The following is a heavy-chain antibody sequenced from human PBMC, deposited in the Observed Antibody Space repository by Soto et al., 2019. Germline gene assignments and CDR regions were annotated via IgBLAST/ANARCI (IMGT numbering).Heavy chain of an antibody. CDR3: ARKREGYNSYYFDY. J-gene: IGHJ4*02. V-gene: IGHV5-51*01. CDR1: GYSFSSYW. CDR2: IYPGDSDT. D-gene: IGHD5-12*01. Sequence: PGESLKISCKGSGYSFSSYWIGWVRQMSGKGLEWMGIIYPGDSDTRYSPSFQGQVTISADKSISTAYLQWSSLKASDTAMYYYARKREGYNSYYFDYWGQGTLVTVSS.